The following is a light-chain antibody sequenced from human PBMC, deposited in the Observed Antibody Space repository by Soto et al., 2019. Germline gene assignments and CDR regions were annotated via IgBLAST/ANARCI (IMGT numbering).Light chain of an antibody. J-gene: IGKJ5*01. CDR2: SAS. CDR1: QDISVY. CDR3: QKFNTAPLT. V-gene: IGKV1-27*01. Sequence: DIQMTQSPSSLSASVGDRVTITCRASQDISVYLAWYQQKPGKGPKLLIYSASTLQSGVPSRFSGSGSGTDFTLTISRLQPEDGATYYCQKFNTAPLTFGQGTRLEI.